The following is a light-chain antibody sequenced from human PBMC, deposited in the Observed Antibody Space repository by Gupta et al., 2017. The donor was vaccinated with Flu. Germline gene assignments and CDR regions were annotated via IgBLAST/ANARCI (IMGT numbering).Light chain of an antibody. V-gene: IGLV2-14*01. CDR3: SSYTSSSTYV. J-gene: IGLJ1*01. CDR1: SSDVGGYNY. CDR2: EVS. Sequence: QSALTQPASVSGSPGQSIPLSFTGTSSDVGGYNYVSWYQQHPGKAHKLMIYEVSNRPSGVSNRFSGSKSGNTASLTISGLQAEDEADYYCSSYTSSSTYVFGTGTKVTVL.